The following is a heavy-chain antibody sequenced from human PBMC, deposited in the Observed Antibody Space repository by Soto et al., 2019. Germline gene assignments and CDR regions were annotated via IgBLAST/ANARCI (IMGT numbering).Heavy chain of an antibody. J-gene: IGHJ4*02. CDR2: IFPGGSNT. V-gene: IGHV5-51*01. CDR1: GETFTTFW. Sequence: GEALKISCKGFGETFTTFWMALVREMPGKGLEWIGTIFPGGSNTRYNPSFEGQDAISVDKSVSAASLQWSSLKGSDTAMYYCAKRKNKVGAPVDSGGQGTLVTV. D-gene: IGHD1-26*01. CDR3: AKRKNKVGAPVDS.